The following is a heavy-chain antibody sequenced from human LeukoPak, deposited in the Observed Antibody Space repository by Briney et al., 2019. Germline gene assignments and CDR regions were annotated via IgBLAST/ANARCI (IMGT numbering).Heavy chain of an antibody. V-gene: IGHV4-4*07. J-gene: IGHJ4*02. CDR1: GGSINSYY. CDR3: ASSVDTALVGVY. CDR2: IYTSGTT. D-gene: IGHD5-18*01. Sequence: SETLSLTCTVSGGSINSYYWNWLRQPAGKGLEWIGHIYTSGTTNYNPALKSRVSMSVDTSKNQFSLKLTSVTVADTAVYYCASSVDTALVGVYWGQGTLVTVSS.